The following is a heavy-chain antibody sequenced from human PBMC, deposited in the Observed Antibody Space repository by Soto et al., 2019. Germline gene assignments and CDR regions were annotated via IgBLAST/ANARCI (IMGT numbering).Heavy chain of an antibody. CDR3: AREINVLRYFDWLLRGWFDP. D-gene: IGHD3-9*01. CDR2: INAGNGNT. Sequence: ASVKVSCKASEYTFTCYAMHWVHQAPGQRLEGMGWINAGNGNTKYSQKFQGRVTITRDTSASTAYMELRSLRSDDTAVYYCAREINVLRYFDWLLRGWFDPWGQGTLVTVSS. CDR1: EYTFTCYA. V-gene: IGHV1-3*01. J-gene: IGHJ5*02.